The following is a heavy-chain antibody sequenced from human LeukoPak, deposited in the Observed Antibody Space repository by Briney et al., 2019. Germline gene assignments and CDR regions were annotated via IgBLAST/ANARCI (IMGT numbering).Heavy chain of an antibody. J-gene: IGHJ6*02. Sequence: PGGSLRLSCAASGFTFSSYWMSWVRQAPGKGLEWVANIKQDGSEKYYVDSVKGRFIISRDNAKNSLYLQMNSLRAEDTAVYYCARDANNLGKYYYGSGSYYYYGMDVWGQGTTVTVSS. CDR1: GFTFSSYW. V-gene: IGHV3-7*01. CDR2: IKQDGSEK. D-gene: IGHD3-10*01. CDR3: ARDANNLGKYYYGSGSYYYYGMDV.